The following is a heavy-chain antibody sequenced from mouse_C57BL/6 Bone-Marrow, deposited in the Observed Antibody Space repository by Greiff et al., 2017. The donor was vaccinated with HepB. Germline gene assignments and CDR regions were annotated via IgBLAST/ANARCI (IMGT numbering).Heavy chain of an antibody. CDR2: IDPEDGDT. D-gene: IGHD2-4*01. J-gene: IGHJ4*01. CDR1: GFNIQDYY. CDR3: TTPPIYYDYPYAMDY. Sequence: VQLQQSGAELVRPGASVKLSCTASGFNIQDYYMHWVKQRPEQGLEWIGRIDPEDGDTEYAPTFQGKATMTADTSSNTAYLQLSSLTSEDTAVYYCTTPPIYYDYPYAMDYWGQGTSVTVSS. V-gene: IGHV14-1*01.